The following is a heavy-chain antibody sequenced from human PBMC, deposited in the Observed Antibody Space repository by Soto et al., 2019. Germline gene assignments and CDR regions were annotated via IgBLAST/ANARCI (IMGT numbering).Heavy chain of an antibody. J-gene: IGHJ4*02. CDR2: IVPMFDTT. V-gene: IGHV1-69*05. D-gene: IGHD2-2*01. CDR3: ARGGSSTSSGFDY. Sequence: ASLKFSCKASGGTFSSSGIICVRQAPGQGVEWKGGIVPMFDTTNYAQKFQGRATMTTDTSTTTAYMELRSLRSDDTAVYYCARGGSSTSSGFDYWAQGTLVTVS. CDR1: GGTFSSSG.